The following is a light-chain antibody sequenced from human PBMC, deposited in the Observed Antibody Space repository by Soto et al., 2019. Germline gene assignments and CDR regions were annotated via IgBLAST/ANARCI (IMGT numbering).Light chain of an antibody. CDR1: QDISNY. CDR3: QQYNNLPIT. V-gene: IGKV1-33*01. Sequence: DIQMTKSPSSLSASVGDRVTITCQASQDISNYLNWYQQKPGKAPKLLIYDASNLETGVPSRFSGSVSGTDFTFTISSLQPEDISTYYCQQYNNLPITSGQGTRLAIK. J-gene: IGKJ5*01. CDR2: DAS.